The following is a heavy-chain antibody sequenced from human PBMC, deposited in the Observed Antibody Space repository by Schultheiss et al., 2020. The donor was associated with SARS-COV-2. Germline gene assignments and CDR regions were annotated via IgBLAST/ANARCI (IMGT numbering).Heavy chain of an antibody. Sequence: SVKVSCKASGGTFSSYAISWVRQAPGQGLEWMGGVIPIFGTANYAQKFQGRVTVTRDTSTSTVYMELSSLRSEDTAVYYCARSRGPPRILWGGRSANDCWGQGTLVTVSS. CDR2: VIPIFGTA. V-gene: IGHV1-69*05. CDR3: ARSRGPPRILWGGRSANDC. D-gene: IGHD2-15*01. CDR1: GGTFSSYA. J-gene: IGHJ4*02.